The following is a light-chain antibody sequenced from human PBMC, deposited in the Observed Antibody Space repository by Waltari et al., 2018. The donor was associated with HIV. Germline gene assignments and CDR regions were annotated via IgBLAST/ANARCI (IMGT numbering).Light chain of an antibody. J-gene: IGLJ2*01. Sequence: QSALTQPASVSGSPGQSLTISCTGTRSDVGTSNLVSWYQQYPGKAPQLIIYDVSQRPSGISNRFSGSKSGNTASLTISGLQAEDEADYYCCSYASRSTSVVFGGGTKLTVL. V-gene: IGLV2-23*02. CDR2: DVS. CDR1: RSDVGTSNL. CDR3: CSYASRSTSVV.